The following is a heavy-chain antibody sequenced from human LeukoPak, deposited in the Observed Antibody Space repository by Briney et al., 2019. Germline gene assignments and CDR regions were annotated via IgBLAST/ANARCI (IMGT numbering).Heavy chain of an antibody. J-gene: IGHJ4*02. CDR2: IKQDGSEK. Sequence: GGSLRLSCAASGFTFSSYWMSWVRQAPGKGLEWVANIKQDGSEKYYVDSVKGRLTISRDNAKKSPYLQMNSLRAEDTAVYYCARIIAAAGYFDYWGQGTLVTVSS. CDR3: ARIIAAAGYFDY. V-gene: IGHV3-7*01. CDR1: GFTFSSYW. D-gene: IGHD6-13*01.